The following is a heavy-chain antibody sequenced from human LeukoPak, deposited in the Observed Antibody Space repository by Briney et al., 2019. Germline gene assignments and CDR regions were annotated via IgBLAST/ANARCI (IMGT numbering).Heavy chain of an antibody. D-gene: IGHD3-9*01. CDR1: GGSISSYY. J-gene: IGHJ3*02. Sequence: SETLSLTCTVSGGSISSYYWSWIRQPAGKGLEWIGRIYTSGSTNYNPSLKSRVTMSVDTSKNQFSLKLSSVTAADTAVYYCAREAYDILTGPTYDAFDIWGQGTMVTVSS. CDR3: AREAYDILTGPTYDAFDI. V-gene: IGHV4-4*07. CDR2: IYTSGST.